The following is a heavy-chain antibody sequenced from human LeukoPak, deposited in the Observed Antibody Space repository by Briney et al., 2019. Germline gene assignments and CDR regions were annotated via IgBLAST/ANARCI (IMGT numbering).Heavy chain of an antibody. J-gene: IGHJ4*02. CDR3: AREYCSSTSCLYDY. CDR2: ISSGRSTI. CDR1: GFTFSSYS. V-gene: IGHV3-48*01. D-gene: IGHD2-2*01. Sequence: PGGSLRLSCAASGFTFSSYSMNWVRQAPGKGLEWVSYISSGRSTIYYADSVKGRFTISRDNAKNSLYLQMNSLRAEDTAVYYCAREYCSSTSCLYDYWGQGTLVTVSS.